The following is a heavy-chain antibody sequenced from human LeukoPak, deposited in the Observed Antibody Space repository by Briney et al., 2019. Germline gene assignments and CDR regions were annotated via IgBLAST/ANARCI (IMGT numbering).Heavy chain of an antibody. CDR2: VKNDGSDK. V-gene: IGHV3-7*01. CDR1: GFSFSAAW. J-gene: IGHJ4*02. D-gene: IGHD5-12*01. Sequence: GGSLRLSCEASGFSFSAAWMTWVRQAPGKGLEWVATVKNDGSDKYYVDSVKGRFTLSRDNAKNSVYLQMNSLRVEDTAVYYCVNLGYSDGGQGTLVTVSS. CDR3: VNLGYSD.